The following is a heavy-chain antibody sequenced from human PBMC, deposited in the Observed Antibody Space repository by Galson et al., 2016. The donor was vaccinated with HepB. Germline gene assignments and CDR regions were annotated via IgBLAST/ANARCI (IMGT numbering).Heavy chain of an antibody. Sequence: SLRLCCAASGFNFSTFTVNWVRQVPGKGLEWVSSISSSSLSIYYADSRRGRFTVSRDNSKTSLFLQMNSLGAEDTAIYYCARGSRGTGSSLDIWGQGTLVTVAS. J-gene: IGHJ4*02. CDR1: GFNFSTFT. V-gene: IGHV3-21*04. CDR2: ISSSSLSI. D-gene: IGHD3-10*01. CDR3: ARGSRGTGSSLDI.